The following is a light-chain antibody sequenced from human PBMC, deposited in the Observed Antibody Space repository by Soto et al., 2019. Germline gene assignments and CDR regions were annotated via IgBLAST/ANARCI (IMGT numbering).Light chain of an antibody. CDR1: SGDVGYYNY. CDR2: DVT. CDR3: CSYAGTPRYV. J-gene: IGLJ1*01. V-gene: IGLV2-11*01. Sequence: QSVLTQPRSVSGSPGQSVTISCTGTSGDVGYYNYVSWYQQHPGKAPKVMIYDVTERPSGVPDRFSGSKSGNTASLTISRLQAEDEADYYCCSYAGTPRYVLGTGTKLTVL.